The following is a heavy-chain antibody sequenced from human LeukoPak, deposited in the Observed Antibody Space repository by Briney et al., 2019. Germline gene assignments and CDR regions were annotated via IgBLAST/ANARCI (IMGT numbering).Heavy chain of an antibody. CDR1: GGSISSGAYY. CDR2: ILHSGSS. Sequence: SETLSLTCTVSGGSISSGAYYWSWIRQHPGKGLEWIVYILHSGSSYYNPSLKSRITISVDTSKNQFSLNLTSVTAADTAVYYCARGSTYADYVFDYWGQGTLVTVSS. CDR3: ARGSTYADYVFDY. V-gene: IGHV4-31*03. J-gene: IGHJ4*02. D-gene: IGHD4-17*01.